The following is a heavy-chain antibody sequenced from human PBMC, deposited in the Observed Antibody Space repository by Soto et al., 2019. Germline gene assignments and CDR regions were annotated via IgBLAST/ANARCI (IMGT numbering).Heavy chain of an antibody. CDR2: MYHSGST. CDR1: GVSISSGGYS. CDR3: ARTIAAANTVMWFDP. J-gene: IGHJ5*02. Sequence: SETLSLTCAVSGVSISSGGYSWSLIRQPPGKGLEWIGYMYHSGSTYYNPSLKSRVTISVDRSKNQFSLKLSSVTAADTAVYYCARTIAAANTVMWFDPWGQGTLVTVSS. D-gene: IGHD6-13*01. V-gene: IGHV4-30-2*02.